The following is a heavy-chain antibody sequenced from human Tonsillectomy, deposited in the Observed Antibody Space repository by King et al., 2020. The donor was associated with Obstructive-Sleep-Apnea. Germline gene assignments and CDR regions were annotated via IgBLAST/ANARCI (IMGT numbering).Heavy chain of an antibody. J-gene: IGHJ4*02. V-gene: IGHV3-9*01. CDR1: GFTFDEYT. CDR3: AKAPEAYYFDSSGYPDF. Sequence: VQLVESGGGLVQPGRSLRLSCAASGFTFDEYTMHWVRQAPGKGLEWVSAISWKGRNIVYADSVKGRFTISRDNAKNSLYLQMNSLRADDTALYYCAKAPEAYYFDSSGYPDFWGQGTLVTVSS. D-gene: IGHD3-22*01. CDR2: ISWKGRNI.